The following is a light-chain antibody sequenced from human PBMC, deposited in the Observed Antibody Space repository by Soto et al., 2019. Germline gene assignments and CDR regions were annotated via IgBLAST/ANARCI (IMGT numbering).Light chain of an antibody. CDR1: QSVSSSY. Sequence: VLTQSPGTLSLSPGERATLSCRASQSVSSSYLAWYQQKPGQAPRLLIYGASTRATGIPDRFSGSGSGTDFTLTISRLEAEDFAVYYCQQYGSAITFGQGTRLEIK. CDR3: QQYGSAIT. CDR2: GAS. J-gene: IGKJ5*01. V-gene: IGKV3-20*01.